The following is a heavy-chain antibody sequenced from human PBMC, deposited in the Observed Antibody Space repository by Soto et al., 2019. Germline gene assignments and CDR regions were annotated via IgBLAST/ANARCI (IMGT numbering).Heavy chain of an antibody. Sequence: QVQLVESGGGLVKPGGSLRLSCAASGFIFSDLYMTWIRQAPGKGLEWVSYISGGGETIHYADSVKGRFTVSRDNARRSLYLQMNSLRAEDTAVYYCASDPYYYASGYWGQGTPVTVSS. CDR1: GFIFSDLY. D-gene: IGHD3-10*01. CDR3: ASDPYYYASGY. V-gene: IGHV3-11*01. CDR2: ISGGGETI. J-gene: IGHJ4*02.